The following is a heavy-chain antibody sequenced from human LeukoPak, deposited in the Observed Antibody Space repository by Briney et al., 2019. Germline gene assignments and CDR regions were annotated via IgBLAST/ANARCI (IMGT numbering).Heavy chain of an antibody. Sequence: ASVKVSCKASGYTFSGYYLHWVRQAPGQGLEWMGWINPNTGDTNYAQKFQGRVTMTRDTSISTAYMDLSRLTSDDTAVSYCGRDDHWGLGDYWGQGTLVTVSS. CDR3: GRDDHWGLGDY. V-gene: IGHV1-2*02. D-gene: IGHD3-16*01. CDR1: GYTFSGYY. J-gene: IGHJ4*02. CDR2: INPNTGDT.